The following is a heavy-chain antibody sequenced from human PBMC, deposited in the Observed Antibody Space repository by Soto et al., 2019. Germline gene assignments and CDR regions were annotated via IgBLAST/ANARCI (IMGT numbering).Heavy chain of an antibody. J-gene: IGHJ5*02. V-gene: IGHV4-34*01. D-gene: IGHD3-22*01. Sequence: SETLSLTCAVYGGSFSGYYWSWIRQPPGKGLEWIGEINHSGSTNYNPSLKSRVTISVDTSKNQFSLKLSSVTAADTAVYYCARNYYDSSGIDPWGQGTLVTVS. CDR2: INHSGST. CDR1: GGSFSGYY. CDR3: ARNYYDSSGIDP.